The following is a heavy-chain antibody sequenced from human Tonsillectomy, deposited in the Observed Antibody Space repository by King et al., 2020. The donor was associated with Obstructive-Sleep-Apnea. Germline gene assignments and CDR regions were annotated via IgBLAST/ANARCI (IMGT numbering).Heavy chain of an antibody. CDR2: ITSTSTGL. CDR1: GFTLSWFS. Sequence: EGGGQLVQSGGSLTLSCAVSGFTLSWFSMNWVRQAPGKRLEWISYITSTSTGLDYADSVKGRFTISRDNAQSSLYLQMNSLRAEDTAVYYCVRDKDWGFDSWGQGTLVTVS. V-gene: IGHV3-48*04. J-gene: IGHJ4*02. CDR3: VRDKDWGFDS. D-gene: IGHD7-27*01.